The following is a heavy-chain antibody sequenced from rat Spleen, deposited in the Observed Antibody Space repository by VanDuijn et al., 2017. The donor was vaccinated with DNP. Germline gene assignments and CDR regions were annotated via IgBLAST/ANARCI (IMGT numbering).Heavy chain of an antibody. CDR3: ARRFNYGGYDY. Sequence: EVQLVESGGGLVQPGRSLKLSCAASGFNFNDYWMGWVRQAPGKGLEWVASISSTGDNTYYSDSVKGRFTISRDNAKSTLFLQMDSLRSEDTATYYCARRFNYGGYDYWGQGVMVTVSS. CDR1: GFNFNDYW. V-gene: IGHV5-31*01. J-gene: IGHJ2*01. CDR2: ISSTGDNT. D-gene: IGHD1-11*01.